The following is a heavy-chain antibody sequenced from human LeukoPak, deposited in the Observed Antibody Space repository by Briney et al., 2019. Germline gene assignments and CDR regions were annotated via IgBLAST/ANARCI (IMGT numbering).Heavy chain of an antibody. Sequence: SETLFITCADSGGTINSHYWGLIRQPPSNRLHSIGDIYYTGKINYNPSLRSRVTITLDTSKDHLSLNLTSVLAADTAIYYCVRRDTGWNYFDYWGQGILVTVSS. CDR1: GGTINSHY. CDR3: VRRDTGWNYFDY. D-gene: IGHD6-19*01. J-gene: IGHJ4*02. CDR2: IYYTGKI. V-gene: IGHV4-59*08.